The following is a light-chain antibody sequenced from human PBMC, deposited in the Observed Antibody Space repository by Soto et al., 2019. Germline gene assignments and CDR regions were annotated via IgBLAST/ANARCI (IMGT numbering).Light chain of an antibody. CDR2: DVS. J-gene: IGLJ2*01. CDR1: SSDVGGYNY. CDR3: CSYAGSYVV. V-gene: IGLV2-11*01. Sequence: QSVLTQPRSVSGSPGQSVTISCTGTSSDVGGYNYVSWYQQHPGKAPKLMIYDVSKRPSGVPDRFSGYKSGNTASLTISGLQAEDEADYHCCSYAGSYVVFGGGTKVTVL.